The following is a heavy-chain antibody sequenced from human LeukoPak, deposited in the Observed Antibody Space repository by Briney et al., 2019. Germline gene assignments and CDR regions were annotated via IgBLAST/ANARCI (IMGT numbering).Heavy chain of an antibody. D-gene: IGHD6-19*01. Sequence: SVKVSCKASGGTFSSYAISWVRQAPGQGLEWMGGIIPIFGTANYAQKFQGRVTITADKSTSTAYMELSSLRSEDTAVYYCARSIAVAGIEEGFGYWGQGTLVTVSS. V-gene: IGHV1-69*06. CDR1: GGTFSSYA. CDR2: IIPIFGTA. J-gene: IGHJ4*02. CDR3: ARSIAVAGIEEGFGY.